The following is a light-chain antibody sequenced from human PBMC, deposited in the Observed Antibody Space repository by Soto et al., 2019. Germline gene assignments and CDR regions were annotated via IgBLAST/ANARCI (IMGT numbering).Light chain of an antibody. CDR3: QQYHNWPPYT. J-gene: IGKJ2*01. CDR1: QSVSSN. V-gene: IGKV3-15*01. Sequence: EIVMTQSPATLSVSPGERATLSCRASQSVSSNLAWYQQKPGQAPRLLIYGASTRATGIPARFSGSGSGTESTLTISSLQSEDFAVYYCQQYHNWPPYTFGQGTKLEIK. CDR2: GAS.